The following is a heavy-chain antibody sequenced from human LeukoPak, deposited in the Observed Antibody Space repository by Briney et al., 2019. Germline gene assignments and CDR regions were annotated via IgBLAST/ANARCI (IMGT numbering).Heavy chain of an antibody. D-gene: IGHD3-10*01. J-gene: IGHJ4*02. V-gene: IGHV4-39*01. Sequence: SETLSLTCTVSGGSISSSSYYWGWIRQPPGKGLEWIGSIYYSGSTYYNPSLKSRVTISVDTSKNQFSLKLSSVIAADTAVYYCARGEFPLAFDYWGQGTLVTVSS. CDR2: IYYSGST. CDR1: GGSISSSSYY. CDR3: ARGEFPLAFDY.